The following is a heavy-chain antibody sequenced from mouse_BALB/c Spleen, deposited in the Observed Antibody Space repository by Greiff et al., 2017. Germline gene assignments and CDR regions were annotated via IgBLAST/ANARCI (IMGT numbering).Heavy chain of an antibody. D-gene: IGHD2-2*01. CDR3: ARLRGYDGAY. V-gene: IGHV5-9-4*01. J-gene: IGHJ3*01. Sequence: EVHLVESGGGLVKPGGSLKLSCAASGFTFSSYAMSWVRQSPEKRLEWVAEISSGGSYTYYPDTVTGRFTISRDNAKNTLYLEMSSLRSEDTAMYYCARLRGYDGAYWGQGTLVTVSA. CDR2: ISSGGSYT. CDR1: GFTFSSYA.